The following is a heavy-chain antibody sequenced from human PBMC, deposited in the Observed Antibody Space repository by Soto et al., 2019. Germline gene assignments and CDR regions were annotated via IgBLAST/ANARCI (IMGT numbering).Heavy chain of an antibody. D-gene: IGHD3-16*01. CDR3: DHGGY. CDR2: ISYDGSNK. V-gene: IGHV3-30-3*01. Sequence: QVQLVESGGGVVQPGRSLRLSCAASGFTFSSYAMHWVRQAPGKGLEWVAVISYDGSNKYYADSVKGRFTISRDNAKNTLYRQMNSLRAEETAVYYCDHGGYWGQGTLVTVSS. CDR1: GFTFSSYA. J-gene: IGHJ4*02.